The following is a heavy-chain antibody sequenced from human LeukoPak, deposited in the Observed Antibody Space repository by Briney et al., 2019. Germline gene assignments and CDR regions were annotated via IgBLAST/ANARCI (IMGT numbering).Heavy chain of an antibody. CDR2: IYYSGST. V-gene: IGHV4-30-4*08. D-gene: IGHD2-15*01. CDR1: GGSIRSSYYY. Sequence: SETLSLTCTVSGGSIRSSYYYWGWIRQPPGKGLEWIGHIYYSGSTYYNPSLKSRVTISVDTSKNQFSLKLSSVSAADTAVYYCARRGYCSGGSCYAGLNWFDPWGQGTLVTVSS. CDR3: ARRGYCSGGSCYAGLNWFDP. J-gene: IGHJ5*02.